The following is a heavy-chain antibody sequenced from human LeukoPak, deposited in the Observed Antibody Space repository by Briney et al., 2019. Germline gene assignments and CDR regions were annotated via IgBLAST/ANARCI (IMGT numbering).Heavy chain of an antibody. CDR3: AKGLRWLQKGVDY. J-gene: IGHJ4*02. Sequence: VASVKVSCKASGYTFSGYDFNWVRQATGQGLEWMGWMNPNSGNTGYAQKFQGRLTFTRNTSITTAYMELRSLRSEDTAVYYCAKGLRWLQKGVDYWGQGTLITVSS. V-gene: IGHV1-8*01. D-gene: IGHD5-24*01. CDR2: MNPNSGNT. CDR1: GYTFSGYD.